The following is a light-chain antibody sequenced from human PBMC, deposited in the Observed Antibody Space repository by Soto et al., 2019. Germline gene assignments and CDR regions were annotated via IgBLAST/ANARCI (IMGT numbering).Light chain of an antibody. CDR2: DVS. J-gene: IGLJ2*01. V-gene: IGLV2-14*01. CDR1: SSDVGGYNY. Sequence: QSALTQPASVSGSPGQSITISCTGTSSDVGGYNYVSWYQQQQGKAPKLMIYDVSNRPSGVSNRFSVSKSGNTASLPISGLQAEAEADYYCSSYTTSNTRLFGGGTKLTVL. CDR3: SSYTTSNTRL.